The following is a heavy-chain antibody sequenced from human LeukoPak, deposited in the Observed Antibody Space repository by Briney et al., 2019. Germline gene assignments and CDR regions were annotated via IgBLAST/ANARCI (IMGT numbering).Heavy chain of an antibody. Sequence: GGSLRLSCAASGFTFSDYWMHWVRQAPGKGLVGVSRINSDGRITSYADSVKGRFTISRDNAKNTLYLQMNSLRAEDTAVYYCAKGYDSSGYYFTMPSDYWGQGTLVTVSS. J-gene: IGHJ4*02. V-gene: IGHV3-74*01. CDR3: AKGYDSSGYYFTMPSDY. CDR2: INSDGRIT. CDR1: GFTFSDYW. D-gene: IGHD3-22*01.